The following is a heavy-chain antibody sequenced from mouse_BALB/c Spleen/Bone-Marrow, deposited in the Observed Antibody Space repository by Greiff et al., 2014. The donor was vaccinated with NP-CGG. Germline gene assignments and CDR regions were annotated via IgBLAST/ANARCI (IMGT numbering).Heavy chain of an antibody. Sequence: HVKQSGAELVRPGSSVKISCKASGYAFSSYWMNWVKQRPGQGLEWIGQIYPGDGDTNYNGKFKGKATLTADKSSSTAYMQLSSLTSEDSAVYFCARGDGNYPFYSMDYWGQGTSVTVSS. D-gene: IGHD2-1*01. CDR2: IYPGDGDT. CDR3: ARGDGNYPFYSMDY. CDR1: GYAFSSYW. V-gene: IGHV1-80*01. J-gene: IGHJ4*01.